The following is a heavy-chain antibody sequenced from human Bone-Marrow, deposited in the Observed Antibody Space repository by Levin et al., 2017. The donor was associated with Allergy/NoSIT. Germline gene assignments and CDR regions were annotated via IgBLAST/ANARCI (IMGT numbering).Heavy chain of an antibody. V-gene: IGHV1-46*01. CDR1: GYTFTSYY. J-gene: IGHJ6*02. Sequence: ASVKVSCKASGYTFTSYYMHWVRQAPGQGLEWMGIINPSGGSTSYAQKFQGRVTMTRDTSTSTVYMELSSLRSEDTAVYYCARDELSGYDSPSGYYYYYGMDVWGQGTTVTVSS. CDR3: ARDELSGYDSPSGYYYYYGMDV. D-gene: IGHD5-12*01. CDR2: INPSGGST.